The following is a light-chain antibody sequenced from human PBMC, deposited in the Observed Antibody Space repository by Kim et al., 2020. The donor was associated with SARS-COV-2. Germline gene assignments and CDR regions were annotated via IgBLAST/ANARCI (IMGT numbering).Light chain of an antibody. CDR1: QSVRSTS. CDR2: GAS. V-gene: IGKV3-20*01. Sequence: PGERATLSCRASQSVRSTSLGWYQQKPGQAPRLLIYGASSRATGIPDRVSGSGSGTDFTLTISRLEPEDFAVYYCQQYGSSPRTFGQGTKVDIK. CDR3: QQYGSSPRT. J-gene: IGKJ1*01.